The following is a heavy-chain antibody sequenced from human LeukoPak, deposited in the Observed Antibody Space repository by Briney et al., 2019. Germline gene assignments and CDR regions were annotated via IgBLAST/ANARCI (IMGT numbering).Heavy chain of an antibody. Sequence: SETLSLTCTVSGGSISSYYWSWIRQPAGKGLEWIVRFYTSGSTNYNPSPKSRVTMSVDTSKNQFSLKLSSVTAADTAVYYCARDRYYDGSGYSLDYWGQGTLVTVSS. V-gene: IGHV4-4*07. CDR1: GGSISSYY. D-gene: IGHD3-22*01. J-gene: IGHJ4*02. CDR2: FYTSGST. CDR3: ARDRYYDGSGYSLDY.